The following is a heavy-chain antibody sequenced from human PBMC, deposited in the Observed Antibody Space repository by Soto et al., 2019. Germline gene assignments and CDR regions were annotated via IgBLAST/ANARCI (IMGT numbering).Heavy chain of an antibody. CDR3: AKDKTIFGVVHPYYDY. J-gene: IGHJ4*02. D-gene: IGHD3-3*01. CDR1: GFTFSSYG. CDR2: ISYDGSNK. V-gene: IGHV3-30*18. Sequence: GGSLRLSCAASGFTFSSYGMHWVRQAPGKGLEWVAVISYDGSNKYYADSVKGRFTISRDNSKNTLYLQMNSLRAEDTAVYYCAKDKTIFGVVHPYYDYWGQGTRVTVSS.